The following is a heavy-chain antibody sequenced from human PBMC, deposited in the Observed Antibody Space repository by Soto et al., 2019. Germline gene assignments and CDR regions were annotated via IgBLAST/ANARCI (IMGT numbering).Heavy chain of an antibody. Sequence: SETLSLACAVYGGSFSGYYWSWIRQPPGKGLEWIGEINHSGSTNYNPSLKSRVTISVDTSKNQFSLKLSSVTAADTAVYYCARSLVRLSGYFGPVGCYGIAFRAQGTTDTVSS. D-gene: IGHD3-9*01. CDR1: GGSFSGYY. J-gene: IGHJ6*02. V-gene: IGHV4-34*01. CDR3: ARSLVRLSGYFGPVGCYGIAF. CDR2: INHSGST.